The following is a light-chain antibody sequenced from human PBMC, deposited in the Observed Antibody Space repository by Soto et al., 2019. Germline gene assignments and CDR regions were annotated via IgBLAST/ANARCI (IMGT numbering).Light chain of an antibody. CDR1: SSNIGSNT. CDR2: SNN. CDR3: AAWDGSLNGYV. V-gene: IGLV1-44*01. Sequence: SVLTQPPSTSGTPGQRVTISCSGSSSNIGSNTVNWYQHLPGTAPKLLIYSNNQRPSGVPDRFSGSKSGTSASLAVSGLQSEDEADYYCAAWDGSLNGYVFGAGTKVTVL. J-gene: IGLJ1*01.